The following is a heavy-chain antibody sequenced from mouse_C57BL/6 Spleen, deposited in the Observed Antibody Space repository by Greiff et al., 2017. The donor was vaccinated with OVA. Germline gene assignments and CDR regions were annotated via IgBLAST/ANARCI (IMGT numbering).Heavy chain of an antibody. V-gene: IGHV3-6*01. Sequence: ESGPGLVKPSQSLSLTCSVTGYSITSGYYWYWIRQFPGNKLEWMGYISYDGSNNYNPSLKNRISITRDTSKNQFFLKLNSVTTEDTATYYCARRYYGSSYDYFDYWGQGTTLTVSS. CDR2: ISYDGSN. D-gene: IGHD1-1*01. CDR3: ARRYYGSSYDYFDY. CDR1: GYSITSGYY. J-gene: IGHJ2*01.